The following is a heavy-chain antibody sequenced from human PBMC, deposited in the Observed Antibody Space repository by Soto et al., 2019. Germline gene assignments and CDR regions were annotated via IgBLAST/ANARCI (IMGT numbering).Heavy chain of an antibody. CDR1: KFTFSSYA. J-gene: IGHJ4*02. CDR2: ISGSGGST. CDR3: AKEVLERDCFDY. V-gene: IGHV3-23*01. Sequence: EVQLLESGGGLVQPGGSLRLSCAASKFTFSSYAMSWVRQAPGKGLEWVSAISGSGGSTLYADSVKGRFTISRDNSKNTLYLQMNRLRAEDTAVYYCAKEVLERDCFDYWGQGTLVTVSS. D-gene: IGHD1-1*01.